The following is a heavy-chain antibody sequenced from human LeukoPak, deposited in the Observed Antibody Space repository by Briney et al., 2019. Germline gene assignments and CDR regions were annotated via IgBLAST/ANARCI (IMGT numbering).Heavy chain of an antibody. D-gene: IGHD3-9*01. CDR3: SRRRHTIFSSYYYYGMDV. Sequence: GSLRLSCAASGFTFSSHTMHWVRQAPCKGLEWVAVISYDGSNKYYADSVKGRFTISRDNFKNTLYLQMNSLRAEDTAFFFSSRRRHTIFSSYYYYGMDVWGQGTTVTVSS. CDR1: GFTFSSHT. V-gene: IGHV3-30-3*01. J-gene: IGHJ6*02. CDR2: ISYDGSNK.